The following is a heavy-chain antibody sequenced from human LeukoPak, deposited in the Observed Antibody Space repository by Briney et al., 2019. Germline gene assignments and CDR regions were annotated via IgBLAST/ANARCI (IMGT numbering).Heavy chain of an antibody. CDR2: IIPIFGAA. D-gene: IGHD1-26*01. V-gene: IGHV1-69*05. J-gene: IGHJ4*02. CDR3: ARQGVGATRYFDY. CDR1: GGTFSSYA. Sequence: SVKVSCKASGGTFSSYAISWVRQAPGQGLEWMGGIIPIFGAANYAQKFQGRVTITTDESTSTAYMELSSLRSEDTAVYYCARQGVGATRYFDYWGQGTLVTVSS.